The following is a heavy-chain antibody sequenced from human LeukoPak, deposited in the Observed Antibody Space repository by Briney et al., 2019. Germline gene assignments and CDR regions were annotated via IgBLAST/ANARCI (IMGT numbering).Heavy chain of an antibody. D-gene: IGHD1-26*01. CDR1: GYTFTDLTEYY. CDR2: INPNNGGT. V-gene: IGHV1-2*02. J-gene: IGHJ4*02. CDR3: ARRLGGSSEGYEF. Sequence: ASVKVSCKASGYTFTDLTEYYIHWVRQAPGQGLEWMGWINPNNGGTKNAQKFQGRVTMTRDMSMNTAYMELSSLTSDDTAVYYCARRLGGSSEGYEFWGQGPLVTVSS.